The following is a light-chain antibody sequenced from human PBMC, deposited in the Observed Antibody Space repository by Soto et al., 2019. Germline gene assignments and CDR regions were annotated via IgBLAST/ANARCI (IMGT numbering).Light chain of an antibody. CDR2: AAS. CDR3: QQANSFPIT. J-gene: IGKJ5*01. CDR1: QGISSW. V-gene: IGKV1-12*01. Sequence: DIQMTQSPSSVSASVGDGVTITCRASQGISSWLAWYQKKSGKAPNLLIYAASSLQSGVPSRFSGSESGTDFTLTISSLQPEDCAIYFCQQANSFPITFGQGTRLEIK.